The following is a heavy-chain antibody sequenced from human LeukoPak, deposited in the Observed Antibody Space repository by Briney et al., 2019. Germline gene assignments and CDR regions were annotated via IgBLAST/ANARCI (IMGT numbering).Heavy chain of an antibody. V-gene: IGHV4-39*07. Sequence: PSETLSLTCSVSGGSISSSRHYWGWIRQPPGKGLEWIGNIYYSGSTYYNPSLKSRVTISVDTSKNQFSLKLSSVTAADTAVYYCARGRRPRGRTYYYDSSGYYYDYWGQGTLVTVSS. CDR2: IYYSGST. D-gene: IGHD3-22*01. CDR1: GGSISSSRHY. J-gene: IGHJ4*02. CDR3: ARGRRPRGRTYYYDSSGYYYDY.